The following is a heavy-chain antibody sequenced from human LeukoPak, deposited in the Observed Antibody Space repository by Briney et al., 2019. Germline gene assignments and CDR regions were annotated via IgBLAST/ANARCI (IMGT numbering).Heavy chain of an antibody. Sequence: GRSLRLSCAASGFTFSSYGMHWVRQAPGKGLEWVALISYDGSNEYYADSVRGRFTISRDNSKFTLYMQMDSLRAEDTAVYYCARVRAGYCTSTSCYTGMDVWGQGTTVTVSS. CDR1: GFTFSSYG. V-gene: IGHV3-30*03. CDR2: ISYDGSNE. D-gene: IGHD2-2*01. J-gene: IGHJ6*02. CDR3: ARVRAGYCTSTSCYTGMDV.